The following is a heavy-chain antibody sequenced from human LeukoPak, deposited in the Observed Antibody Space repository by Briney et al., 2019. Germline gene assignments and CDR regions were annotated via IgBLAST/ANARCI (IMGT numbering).Heavy chain of an antibody. Sequence: GGSLRLSCAASGFTFSSYTMNWVRQAPGKGLEWVSSISSDSTYIYYADSVKGRFTVSRDNSLYLQMDSLRDEDTAVYYCTRWDGVGYWGQGTLVTVSS. CDR1: GFTFSSYT. J-gene: IGHJ4*02. V-gene: IGHV3-21*01. CDR2: ISSDSTYI. CDR3: TRWDGVGY. D-gene: IGHD1-26*01.